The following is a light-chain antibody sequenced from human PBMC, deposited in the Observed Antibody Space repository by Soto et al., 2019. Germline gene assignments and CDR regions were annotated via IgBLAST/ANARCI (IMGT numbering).Light chain of an antibody. J-gene: IGLJ1*01. CDR3: LSYTSSDTYV. CDR1: STDVGGYKY. Sequence: QSALTQPASVSGSPGQSITISCTGTSTDVGGYKYVSWYQQHPGKAPKFMIYDVTSRSSGISNRFSGSKSGNTAFLIISGLQAEDEADYYCLSYTSSDTYVFGTGTKLTVL. V-gene: IGLV2-14*01. CDR2: DVT.